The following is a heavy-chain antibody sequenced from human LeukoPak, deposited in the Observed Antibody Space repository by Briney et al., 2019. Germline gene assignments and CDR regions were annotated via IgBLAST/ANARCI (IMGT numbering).Heavy chain of an antibody. V-gene: IGHV4-59*01. D-gene: IGHD2-15*01. J-gene: IGHJ4*02. Sequence: SETLSLTCTVSGGSISSYYWTWIRQPPGKGLEWIGYIYYSGSTNYNPSLKSRVTISVDTSKNQFSLKLSSVTAADMAVYYCARFCSGGRCPDYWGQGTLVTVSS. CDR3: ARFCSGGRCPDY. CDR1: GGSISSYY. CDR2: IYYSGST.